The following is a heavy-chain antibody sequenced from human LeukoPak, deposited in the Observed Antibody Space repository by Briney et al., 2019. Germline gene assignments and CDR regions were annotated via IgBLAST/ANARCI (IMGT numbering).Heavy chain of an antibody. J-gene: IGHJ4*02. D-gene: IGHD2-2*01. Sequence: ASVKVSCKASGYTFTGYYMHRVRQAPGQGLEWMGRINPNSGGTNYAQKFQGRVTMTRDTSISTAYMELSRLRSDDTAVYYRARSVAFHCSSTSCYESLYYFDYWGQGTLVTVSS. CDR2: INPNSGGT. V-gene: IGHV1-2*06. CDR3: ARSVAFHCSSTSCYESLYYFDY. CDR1: GYTFTGYY.